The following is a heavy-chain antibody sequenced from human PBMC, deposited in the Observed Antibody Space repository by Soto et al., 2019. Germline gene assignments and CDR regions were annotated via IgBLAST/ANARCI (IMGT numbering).Heavy chain of an antibody. CDR1: SYTFTSYG. Sequence: ASVKVSCKASSYTFTSYGISWVRQAPGKGLEWMGGFDPEDGETIYAQKFQGRVTMTEDTSTDTAYMELSSLRSEDTAVYYCATLIVGAAYFDYWGQGTLVTVSS. D-gene: IGHD1-26*01. CDR2: FDPEDGET. J-gene: IGHJ4*02. CDR3: ATLIVGAAYFDY. V-gene: IGHV1-24*01.